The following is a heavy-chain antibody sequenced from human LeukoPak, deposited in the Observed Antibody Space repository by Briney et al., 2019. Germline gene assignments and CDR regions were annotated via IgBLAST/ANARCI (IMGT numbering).Heavy chain of an antibody. V-gene: IGHV3-23*01. J-gene: IGHJ4*02. CDR2: ISGSGGST. D-gene: IGHD3-22*01. CDR1: GFTFSSYA. CDR3: AKSAPGYYDSSGYRDY. Sequence: GGSLRLSCAASGFTFSSYAMSGVRQAPGKGLEWVSAISGSGGSTYYADSVKGRFTISRDNSKNTLYLQMNSLRAEDTAVYYCAKSAPGYYDSSGYRDYWGQGTLVTVSS.